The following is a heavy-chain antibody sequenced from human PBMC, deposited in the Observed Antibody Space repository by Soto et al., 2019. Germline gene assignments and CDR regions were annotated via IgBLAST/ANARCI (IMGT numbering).Heavy chain of an antibody. Sequence: SCAASGYSFTDYYMHCIRQAPGQGLEWMGWIAPHRDGTEFAQKFQGRITLTGDTSTSTAYMELKGLTSADTAVYFCARGPYGDNAFDIWGQGTVVTVSS. D-gene: IGHD4-17*01. CDR1: GYSFTDYY. V-gene: IGHV1-2*02. CDR3: ARGPYGDNAFDI. J-gene: IGHJ3*02. CDR2: IAPHRDGT.